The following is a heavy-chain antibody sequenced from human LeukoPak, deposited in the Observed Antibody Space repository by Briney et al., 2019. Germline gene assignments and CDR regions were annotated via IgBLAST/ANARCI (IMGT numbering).Heavy chain of an antibody. CDR3: TRGHWALDS. Sequence: SETLSVTSTVSGGSITDYYWSWIRQPPGKGLEWIGYIHHSGSTDYNPSLKSRVTISLDTSKNQFSLKLSSVTAADTAVYYCTRGHWALDSWCQGTLVTVSS. CDR1: GGSITDYY. J-gene: IGHJ4*02. D-gene: IGHD7-27*01. V-gene: IGHV4-59*01. CDR2: IHHSGST.